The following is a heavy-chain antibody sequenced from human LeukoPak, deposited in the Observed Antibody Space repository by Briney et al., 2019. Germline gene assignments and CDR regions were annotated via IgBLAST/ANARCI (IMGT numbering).Heavy chain of an antibody. CDR1: GYTFTGYG. Sequence: GASVKVSCKASGYTFTGYGINWVRQATGQGLEWMGWMNPNNGNTGYAQKFQGRLTMTRNTSISTAYMELSSLRSEDTAVYYCARGALEMATISYWGQGTLVTVSS. J-gene: IGHJ4*02. CDR2: MNPNNGNT. V-gene: IGHV1-8*01. D-gene: IGHD5-24*01. CDR3: ARGALEMATISY.